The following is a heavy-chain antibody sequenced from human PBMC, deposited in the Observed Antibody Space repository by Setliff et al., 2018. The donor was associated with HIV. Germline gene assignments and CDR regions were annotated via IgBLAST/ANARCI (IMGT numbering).Heavy chain of an antibody. V-gene: IGHV4-39*01. Sequence: SETLSLTCTVSGGSVSSSSYYWGWIRQPTGKGLEWIGTIYYSGDTQYNPSFKTRVIMSVGTSKNQFSLRLISVTAADTAVYYCARMEATRPPRGLDYWGPGTLVTVSS. CDR2: IYYSGDT. CDR3: ARMEATRPPRGLDY. D-gene: IGHD6-6*01. CDR1: GGSVSSSSYY. J-gene: IGHJ4*02.